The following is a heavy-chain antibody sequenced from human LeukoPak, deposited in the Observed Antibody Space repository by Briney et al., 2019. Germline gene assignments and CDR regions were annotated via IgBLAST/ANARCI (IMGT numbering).Heavy chain of an antibody. J-gene: IGHJ5*02. CDR1: GFTFDDYA. CDR3: AKGGFRYQLLYWFDP. CDR2: ISWDGGST. Sequence: GGSLRLSCAASGFTFDDYAMHWVRQAPGKSLEWVSLISWDGGSTYYADSVKGRFTISRDNSKNSLYLQMNSLRAEDTALYYCAKGGFRYQLLYWFDPWGQGTLVTVSS. D-gene: IGHD2-2*01. V-gene: IGHV3-43D*03.